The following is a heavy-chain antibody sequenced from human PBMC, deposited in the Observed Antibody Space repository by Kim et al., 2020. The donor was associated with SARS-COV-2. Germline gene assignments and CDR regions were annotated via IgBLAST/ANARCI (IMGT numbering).Heavy chain of an antibody. V-gene: IGHV7-4-1*02. CDR2: INTNTGNP. D-gene: IGHD3-22*01. CDR1: GYTFTSYT. J-gene: IGHJ6*02. Sequence: ASVKVSCKASGYTFTSYTMNWVRQAPGQGLEWMGWINTNTGNPTYAQGFTGRFVFSLDTSVSTAYLQISSLKAEDTAVYYCARVLYDSSGYYQYYYFYYGMDVWGQGTTVTVSS. CDR3: ARVLYDSSGYYQYYYFYYGMDV.